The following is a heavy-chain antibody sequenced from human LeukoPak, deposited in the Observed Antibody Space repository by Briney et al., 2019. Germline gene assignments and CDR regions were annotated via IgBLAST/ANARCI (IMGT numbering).Heavy chain of an antibody. V-gene: IGHV3-48*04. J-gene: IGHJ4*02. CDR2: ISSSSSTI. Sequence: GGSLRLSCAASGFTFSSYSMNWVRQAPGKGRGGVSYISSSSSTIYYADSVKGRFTISRDNAKNSLYLQMNSLRAEDTAVYYCARAGRGNTAMFDWGQGTLVTVSS. CDR3: ARAGRGNTAMFD. CDR1: GFTFSSYS. D-gene: IGHD3-10*02.